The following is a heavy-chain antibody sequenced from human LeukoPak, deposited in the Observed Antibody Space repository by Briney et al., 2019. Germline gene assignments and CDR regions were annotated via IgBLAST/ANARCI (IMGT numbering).Heavy chain of an antibody. D-gene: IGHD4-17*01. Sequence: SETLSLTCTVSGGSISSYYWSWIRQPPGKGLKWIGYIYYSGSTNYNPSLKSRVTISVDTSKNQFSLKLGSVTAADTAVYYCARTDYGGTLDYWGQGTLVTVSS. V-gene: IGHV4-59*08. J-gene: IGHJ4*02. CDR3: ARTDYGGTLDY. CDR2: IYYSGST. CDR1: GGSISSYY.